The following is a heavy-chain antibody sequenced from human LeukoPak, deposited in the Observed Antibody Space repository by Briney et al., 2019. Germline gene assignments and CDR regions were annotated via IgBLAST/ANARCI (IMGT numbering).Heavy chain of an antibody. CDR3: ARHYDSSAYWYYFDY. V-gene: IGHV4-59*08. D-gene: IGHD3-22*01. CDR1: GGSISSYY. Sequence: PSETLSLTCTVSGGSISSYYWSWIRQPPGKGREWIGYIYYSGSTNYNPSLKSRVTTSVDTSKNQFSLKLSSVTAADTAVYYCARHYDSSAYWYYFDYWGQGTLVTVSS. J-gene: IGHJ4*02. CDR2: IYYSGST.